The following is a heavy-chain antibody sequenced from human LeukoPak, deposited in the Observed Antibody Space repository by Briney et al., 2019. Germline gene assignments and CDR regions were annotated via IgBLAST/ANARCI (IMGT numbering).Heavy chain of an antibody. CDR3: ASLDSSGYYYYFDY. CDR2: IYTSGST. D-gene: IGHD3-22*01. V-gene: IGHV4-4*09. CDR1: GGSLSSYY. J-gene: IGHJ4*02. Sequence: SETLSLTCTVSGGSLSSYYWSWIRQPPGKGLEWIGYIYTSGSTNYNPSLKSRVTISVDTSKNQFSLKLSSVTAADTAVYYCASLDSSGYYYYFDYWGQGTLVTVSS.